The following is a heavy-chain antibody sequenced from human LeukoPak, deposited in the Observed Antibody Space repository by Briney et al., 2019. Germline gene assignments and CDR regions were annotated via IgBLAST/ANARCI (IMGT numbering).Heavy chain of an antibody. CDR2: ISAYNGNT. CDR1: GYTFTSYG. Sequence: GASVKVSCKASGYTFTSYGISWVRQAPGQGLEWMGWISAYNGNTNYAQKRQGRVTMTTDTSTSTAYMELRSMRSDDTAVYCCARARNDGGDDAFDIWGQGTMVTVSS. J-gene: IGHJ3*02. CDR3: ARARNDGGDDAFDI. V-gene: IGHV1-18*04. D-gene: IGHD1-1*01.